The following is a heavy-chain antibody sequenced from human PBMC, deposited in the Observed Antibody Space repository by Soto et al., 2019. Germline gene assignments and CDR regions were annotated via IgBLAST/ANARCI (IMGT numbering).Heavy chain of an antibody. Sequence: PGGSLRLSCSASGFTFSSYDMHWVRQGPGKGLEWVSAIGTAGGTNYSASVKGRFTISRENAKNSLYLQMNSLRAGDTAIYFCAIAIRPTLFDYWGQGTLVTVSS. J-gene: IGHJ4*02. V-gene: IGHV3-13*04. CDR2: IGTAGGT. CDR1: GFTFSSYD. D-gene: IGHD3-9*01. CDR3: AIAIRPTLFDY.